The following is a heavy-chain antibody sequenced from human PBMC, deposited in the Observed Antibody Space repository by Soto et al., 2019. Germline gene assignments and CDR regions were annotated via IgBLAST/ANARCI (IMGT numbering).Heavy chain of an antibody. CDR3: ARGRSGYSYGPDY. Sequence: GASVKVSCKASGGTFSSYAISWVRQAPGQGLEWMGGIIPIFGTANYAQKFQGRVTITADKSTSTAYMELSSLRSEGTAVYYCARGRSGYSYGPDYWGQGTLVTVSS. J-gene: IGHJ4*02. CDR1: GGTFSSYA. CDR2: IIPIFGTA. V-gene: IGHV1-69*06. D-gene: IGHD5-18*01.